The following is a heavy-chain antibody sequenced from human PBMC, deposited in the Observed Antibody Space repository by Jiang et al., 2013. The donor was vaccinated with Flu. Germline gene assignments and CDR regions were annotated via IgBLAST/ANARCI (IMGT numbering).Heavy chain of an antibody. J-gene: IGHJ3*02. CDR3: ARHWVDYGSGSYAFDI. D-gene: IGHD3-10*01. V-gene: IGHV4-59*08. CDR1: DGSISSYY. CDR2: MYYSGST. Sequence: GPGLVKPSETLSLICVVSDGSISSYYWSWIRQPPGKGLEWIGYMYYSGSTNYNPSLKSRVTISVDTSTNQFSLKLSSVTAADTAVYYCARHWVDYGSGSYAFDIWGQGTMVTVSS.